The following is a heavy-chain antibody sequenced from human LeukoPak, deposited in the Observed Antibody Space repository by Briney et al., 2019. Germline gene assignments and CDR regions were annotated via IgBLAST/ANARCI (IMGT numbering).Heavy chain of an antibody. CDR3: ARERSLNTASLGY. D-gene: IGHD5-18*01. V-gene: IGHV3-33*01. CDR2: IWSDGNNK. J-gene: IGHJ4*01. Sequence: GESLKISCATSGFRFISYGMHWVRQAPGKGLEWVAVIWSDGNNKHYADSVKGRFTISRDNSNNTLYLQMYSLRAEDTALYYCARERSLNTASLGYWGHGTLVTVSS. CDR1: GFRFISYG.